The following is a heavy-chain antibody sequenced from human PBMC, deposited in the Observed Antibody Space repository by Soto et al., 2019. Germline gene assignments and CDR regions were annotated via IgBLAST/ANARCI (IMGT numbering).Heavy chain of an antibody. CDR2: ISYSGTT. V-gene: IGHV4-30-4*01. J-gene: IGHJ5*02. Sequence: QVQLQESGPGLVKPSQTLSLTCTVSGDSISSSNNYWSWIRQPPGEGLEWIGFISYSGTTSYSPSLTCRLXXXLXXPKKQFSRSLSSVTAADTAVYYCARGRGYSDGLYPWGQGTLVTVSS. CDR1: GDSISSSNNY. D-gene: IGHD5-18*01. CDR3: ARGRGYSDGLYP.